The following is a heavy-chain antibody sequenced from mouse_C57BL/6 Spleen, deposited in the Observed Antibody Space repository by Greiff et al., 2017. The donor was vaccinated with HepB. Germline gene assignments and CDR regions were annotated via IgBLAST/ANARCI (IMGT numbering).Heavy chain of an antibody. CDR1: GYTFTDYN. V-gene: IGHV1-22*01. Sequence: VQLQQSGPELVKPGASVKMSCKASGYTFTDYNMHWVKQSHGKSLEWIGYINPNNGGTSYNQKFKSKATLTVNKSSSTAYMELRSLTSEDSAVYYCARGGWYYDRDRYFDVWGTVTTVTVSS. J-gene: IGHJ1*03. CDR2: INPNNGGT. CDR3: ARGGWYYDRDRYFDV. D-gene: IGHD2-4*01.